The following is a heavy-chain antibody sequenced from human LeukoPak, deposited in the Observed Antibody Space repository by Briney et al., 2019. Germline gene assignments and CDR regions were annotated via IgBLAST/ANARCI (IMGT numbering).Heavy chain of an antibody. CDR2: ISGSGGST. Sequence: PGGSLRLSCAASGFTFINYAMSWVRQAPGKGLEWVSGISGSGGSTYYPDSVKGRFSISRDNSKNTLYLQMNSLRAEDTAVYYCARGKHTAAIPDYWGQGTLVTVSS. J-gene: IGHJ4*02. D-gene: IGHD6-13*01. CDR3: ARGKHTAAIPDY. CDR1: GFTFINYA. V-gene: IGHV3-23*01.